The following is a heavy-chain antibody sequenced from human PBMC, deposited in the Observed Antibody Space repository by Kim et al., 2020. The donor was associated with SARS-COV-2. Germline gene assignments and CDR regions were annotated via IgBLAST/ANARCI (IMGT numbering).Heavy chain of an antibody. CDR1: GGSISSSSYY. CDR2: IYYSGST. J-gene: IGHJ4*02. Sequence: SETLSLTCTVSGGSISSSSYYWGWIRQPPGKGLEWIGSIYYSGSTYYNPSLKSRVTISVDTSKNQFSLKLSSVTAADTAVYYCATSVPAVAGTRGLYRPKPYSFDYWGQGTLVTVSS. V-gene: IGHV4-39*01. CDR3: ATSVPAVAGTRGLYRPKPYSFDY. D-gene: IGHD6-19*01.